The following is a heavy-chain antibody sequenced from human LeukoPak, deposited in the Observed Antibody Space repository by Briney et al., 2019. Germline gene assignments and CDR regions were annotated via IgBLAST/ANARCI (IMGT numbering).Heavy chain of an antibody. D-gene: IGHD1-26*01. V-gene: IGHV3-48*01. Sequence: GASLRLSCAASGFTFSSYSMNWVRQAPGQGLEWVSYINANSNIIYYADSVKGRFTISRDNSKNSMYLQLNSLRTDDTAVYYCARRQGRRGIVGPTILKGAFDIWGQGKKVTVSS. J-gene: IGHJ3*02. CDR1: GFTFSSYS. CDR2: INANSNII. CDR3: ARRQGRRGIVGPTILKGAFDI.